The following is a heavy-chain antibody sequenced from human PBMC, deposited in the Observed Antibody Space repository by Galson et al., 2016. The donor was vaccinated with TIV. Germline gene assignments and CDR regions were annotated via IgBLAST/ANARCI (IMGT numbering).Heavy chain of an antibody. CDR2: KSYDGGNE. CDR3: AIDGHDFWGGGANTLDY. CDR1: GFPFSSYT. D-gene: IGHD3-3*01. V-gene: IGHV3-30*04. Sequence: SLRLSCAASGFPFSSYTMHWVRQAPGKGLEWVAIKSYDGGNEYYADSVKGRFTISRDNSKDTLYLQMDSLRIEDTAGYYCAIDGHDFWGGGANTLDYWGQGSLVTVSS. J-gene: IGHJ4*02.